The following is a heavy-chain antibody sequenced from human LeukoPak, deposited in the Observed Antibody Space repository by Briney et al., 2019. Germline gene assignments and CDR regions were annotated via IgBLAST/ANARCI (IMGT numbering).Heavy chain of an antibody. Sequence: SETLSLTCAVSGGSFSGYYWSWIRQPPGKGLEWIGEINHSGSTNYKPSLKSRVTISVDSSKNQFSLRLSSVTAADTAVYYCARNQSDWLPSGFDPGGQGTLVTVSS. V-gene: IGHV4-34*01. CDR1: GGSFSGYY. CDR2: INHSGST. J-gene: IGHJ5*02. D-gene: IGHD3-9*01. CDR3: ARNQSDWLPSGFDP.